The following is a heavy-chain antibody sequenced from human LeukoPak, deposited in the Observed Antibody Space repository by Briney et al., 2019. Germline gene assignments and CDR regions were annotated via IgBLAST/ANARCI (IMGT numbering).Heavy chain of an antibody. V-gene: IGHV3-7*01. D-gene: IGHD3-22*01. Sequence: PGGSLRLSCAASGFTFSNYWMSWVRQAPGKGLEWVANIKQDGSEKHYVDSVKGRFTISTDNAKNSMDLQMNSLRAEDTAVYYCARQWDSGYYYDYWGQGTLVTVSS. CDR2: IKQDGSEK. CDR3: ARQWDSGYYYDY. CDR1: GFTFSNYW. J-gene: IGHJ4*02.